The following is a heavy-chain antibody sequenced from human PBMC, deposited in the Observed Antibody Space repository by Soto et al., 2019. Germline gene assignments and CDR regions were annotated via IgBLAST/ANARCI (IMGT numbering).Heavy chain of an antibody. V-gene: IGHV3-23*01. J-gene: IGHJ5*02. CDR3: AKASSGWYSVWFDP. Sequence: GGSLRLSCAASGFTFSSYAMSWVRQAPGKGLEWVSAISGSGGSTYYADSVKGRFTISRNNSKNTLYLQMNSLRAEDTAVYYCAKASSGWYSVWFDPWGQGTLVTVSS. CDR2: ISGSGGST. D-gene: IGHD6-19*01. CDR1: GFTFSSYA.